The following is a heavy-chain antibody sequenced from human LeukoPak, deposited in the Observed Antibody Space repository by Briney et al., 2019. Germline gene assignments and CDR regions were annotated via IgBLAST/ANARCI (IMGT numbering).Heavy chain of an antibody. CDR1: GFTFSTYG. Sequence: QPGGSLRLSCAASGFTFSTYGMHWVRQAPGKGPEWVAVIWYDGSNKYYADSVKGRFTISRDNSKNTLYLQMSSLRAEDTAVYYCVREKSGYTNGWYLFDYWGQGTLVTVSS. CDR3: VREKSGYTNGWYLFDY. CDR2: IWYDGSNK. D-gene: IGHD6-19*01. V-gene: IGHV3-33*08. J-gene: IGHJ4*02.